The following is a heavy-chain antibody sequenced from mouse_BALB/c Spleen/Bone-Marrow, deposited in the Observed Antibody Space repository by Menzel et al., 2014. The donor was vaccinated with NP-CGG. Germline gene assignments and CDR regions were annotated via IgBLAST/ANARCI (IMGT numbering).Heavy chain of an antibody. CDR2: INPGSGGT. V-gene: IGHV1-54*01. J-gene: IGHJ4*01. CDR3: ARSRYGKGAMDY. D-gene: IGHD2-10*02. Sequence: VKLMESGAELVRPGTSVKVSCKASGYAFTNYLIEWVKQRPGQGLEWIGVINPGSGGTNYNEKFKGKATLTADKSSSTAYMQLSSLTSDDSAVYFCARSRYGKGAMDYWGQGTSVTVSS. CDR1: GYAFTNYL.